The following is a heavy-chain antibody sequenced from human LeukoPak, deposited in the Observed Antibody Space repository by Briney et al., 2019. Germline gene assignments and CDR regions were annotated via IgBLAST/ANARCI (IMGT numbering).Heavy chain of an antibody. D-gene: IGHD6-19*01. CDR1: GGSISSYY. CDR2: IYYSGST. CDR3: ARSGGYSSPQNY. V-gene: IGHV4-59*01. Sequence: SETLSLTCTVSGGSISSYYWSWIRQPPGKGLEWIGYIYYSGSTNYNPSLKSRVTISVDTSKNQFSLKLSSVTAADTAVYYCARSGGYSSPQNYWGQGTLVTVSS. J-gene: IGHJ4*02.